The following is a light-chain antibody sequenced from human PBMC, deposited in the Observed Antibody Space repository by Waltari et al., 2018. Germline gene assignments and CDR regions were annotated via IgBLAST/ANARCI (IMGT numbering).Light chain of an antibody. V-gene: IGLV2-14*01. CDR1: SSDDGTYVY. CDR2: EVS. J-gene: IGLJ3*02. CDR3: STYTSKTGIWV. Sequence: QSALTQPASVSGSPGQSITISCTGTSSDDGTYVYVSWYQHHPGKAPKLVIYEVSNRPSGVSNRFSGSESGNTASLTISGLQAEDEGDYYCSTYTSKTGIWVFGGGTKLTVL.